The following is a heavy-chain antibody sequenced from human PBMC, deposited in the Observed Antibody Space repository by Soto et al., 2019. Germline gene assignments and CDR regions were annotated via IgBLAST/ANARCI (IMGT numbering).Heavy chain of an antibody. V-gene: IGHV4-30-2*01. J-gene: IGHJ4*02. CDR1: GGSISRGGYY. Sequence: PSETLSLTCTVSGGSISRGGYYWSWIRQNPGKGLEWIGEIYHSGSTNYNPSLKSRVTISVDKSKNQFSLKLSSVTAADTAVYYCARASPIAAAPLFDYWGQGTLVTVSS. D-gene: IGHD6-13*01. CDR2: IYHSGST. CDR3: ARASPIAAAPLFDY.